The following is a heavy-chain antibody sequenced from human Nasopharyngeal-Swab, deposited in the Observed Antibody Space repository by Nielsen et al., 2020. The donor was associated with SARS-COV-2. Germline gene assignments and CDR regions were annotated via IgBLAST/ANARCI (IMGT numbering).Heavy chain of an antibody. Sequence: SETLSLTCAVYGGSFSGYYWSWIRQPPGKGLEWIGEINHSGSTNYNPSLKSRVTISVDTSKNQFSLKLSSVTAADTAVYYCARGALRRGVSSSGPKKRQNWFDPWGQGTLVTVSS. CDR3: ARGALRRGVSSSGPKKRQNWFDP. CDR2: INHSGST. D-gene: IGHD6-6*01. J-gene: IGHJ5*02. CDR1: GGSFSGYY. V-gene: IGHV4-34*01.